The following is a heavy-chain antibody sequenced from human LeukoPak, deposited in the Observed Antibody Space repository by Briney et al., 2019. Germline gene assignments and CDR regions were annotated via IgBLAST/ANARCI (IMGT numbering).Heavy chain of an antibody. CDR2: IYTSGST. CDR3: ARHCSSTSCPHWYFDL. V-gene: IGHV4-61*02. J-gene: IGHJ2*01. CDR1: GGSISSGSYY. Sequence: SETLSLTCTVSGGSISSGSYYWSWIRQPAGKGLEWIGRIYTSGSTNYNPSLKSRVTISVDTSKNQFSLKLSSVTAADTAVYYCARHCSSTSCPHWYFDLWGRGTLVTVSS. D-gene: IGHD2-2*01.